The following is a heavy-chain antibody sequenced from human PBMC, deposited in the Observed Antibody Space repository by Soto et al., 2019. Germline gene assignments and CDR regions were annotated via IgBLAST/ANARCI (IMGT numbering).Heavy chain of an antibody. V-gene: IGHV4-39*01. CDR1: GGFIRRSRYY. D-gene: IGHD4-4*01. CDR3: VASTLQAAYY. Sequence: SETLPLPCTVSGGFIRRSRYYWGWIRQPPGKGLEWIGSIYYSGSTYYNPSLKSRVTISVDTSKNQFSLKLSSVTAADTAVYYCVASTLQAAYYWGQGTLVTVS. CDR2: IYYSGST. J-gene: IGHJ4*02.